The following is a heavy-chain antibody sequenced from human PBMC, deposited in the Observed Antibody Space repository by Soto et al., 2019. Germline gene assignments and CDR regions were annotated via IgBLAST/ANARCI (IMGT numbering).Heavy chain of an antibody. CDR2: ISGSGGST. D-gene: IGHD1-7*01. CDR3: AKQRGFNWNYRLYLFDP. CDR1: GFTFSSYA. V-gene: IGHV3-23*01. Sequence: GGSLRLSCAASGFTFSSYAMSWVRQAPGKGLEWVSAISGSGGSTYYADSVKGRFTISRDNSKNTLYLQMNSLRAEDTAVYYCAKQRGFNWNYRLYLFDPWGQGTLVTVSS. J-gene: IGHJ5*02.